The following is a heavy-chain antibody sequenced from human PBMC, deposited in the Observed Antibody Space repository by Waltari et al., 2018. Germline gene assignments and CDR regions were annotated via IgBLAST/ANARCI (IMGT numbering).Heavy chain of an antibody. CDR2: IWYDGSNK. CDR3: AMVADTLNDN. V-gene: IGHV3-33*03. J-gene: IGHJ4*02. Sequence: QVQLVESGGGVVQPGRSLRLSCAASRFPFSTYGMHWVRQAPGKGLEWVAVIWYDGSNKYYADSVKGRFIISRDNARNSFYLQVNSLRLEDTAVYSCAMVADTLNDNWGQGTLVTVSS. D-gene: IGHD2-15*01. CDR1: RFPFSTYG.